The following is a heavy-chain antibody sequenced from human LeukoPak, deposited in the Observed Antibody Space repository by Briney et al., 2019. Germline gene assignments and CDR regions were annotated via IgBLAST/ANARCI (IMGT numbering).Heavy chain of an antibody. CDR2: ISSSGSYI. J-gene: IGHJ3*02. CDR1: GFTFSSYG. V-gene: IGHV3-21*01. Sequence: PGGSLRLSCAASGFTFSSYGMNWVRHAPGKGLEWVSSISSSGSYIYYAASVKGRFTISRDNAKNSLYLQMNSLRAEDTAVYYCARAYCNGGSCYSGDAFDIWGQGTMVTVSS. D-gene: IGHD2-15*01. CDR3: ARAYCNGGSCYSGDAFDI.